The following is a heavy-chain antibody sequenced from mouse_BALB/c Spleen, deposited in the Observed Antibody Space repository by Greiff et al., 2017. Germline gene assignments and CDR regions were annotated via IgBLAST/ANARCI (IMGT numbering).Heavy chain of an antibody. D-gene: IGHD1-2*01. Sequence: EVQRVESGPGLVKPSQSLSLTCTVTGYSITSDYAWNWIRQFPGNKLEWMGYISYSGSTSYNPSLKSRISITRDTSKNQFFLQLNSVTTEDTATYYCARSYGHYAMDYWGQGTSVTVSS. J-gene: IGHJ4*01. V-gene: IGHV3-2*02. CDR2: ISYSGST. CDR3: ARSYGHYAMDY. CDR1: GYSITSDYA.